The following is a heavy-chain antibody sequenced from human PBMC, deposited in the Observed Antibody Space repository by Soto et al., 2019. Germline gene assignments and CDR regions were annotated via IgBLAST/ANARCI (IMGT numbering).Heavy chain of an antibody. CDR2: ISAYNGNT. CDR1: GYTFTSYG. Sequence: QVQLVQSGAEVKKPGASVKVSCKASGYTFTSYGISWVRQAPGQGLEWMGWISAYNGNTNYAQKLQGRDTMTTDTSTSTAYMELRSLRSDDTAVYYCARNDYDFWSGPNWFDPWGQGTLVTVSS. J-gene: IGHJ5*02. V-gene: IGHV1-18*01. CDR3: ARNDYDFWSGPNWFDP. D-gene: IGHD3-3*01.